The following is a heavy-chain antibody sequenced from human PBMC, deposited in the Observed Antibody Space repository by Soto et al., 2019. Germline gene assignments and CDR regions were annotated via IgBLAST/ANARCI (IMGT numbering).Heavy chain of an antibody. CDR1: GFTFSSYA. V-gene: IGHV3-23*01. CDR3: AKYPVVVAATPFDY. D-gene: IGHD2-15*01. J-gene: IGHJ4*02. Sequence: EVQLLESGGGLVQPGGSLRLSCAASGFTFSSYAMSWVRQAPGKGLEWVSAISGSGVSTYYADSVKGRFTISRDHSKNPLYLHMNSLRAEDTAVYYCAKYPVVVAATPFDYWGQGTLVTVSS. CDR2: ISGSGVST.